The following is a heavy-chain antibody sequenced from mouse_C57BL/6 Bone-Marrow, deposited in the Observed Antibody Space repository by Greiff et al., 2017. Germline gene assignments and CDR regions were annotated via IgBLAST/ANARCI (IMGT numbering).Heavy chain of an antibody. Sequence: EVQRVESGGGLVQPGGSLKLSCAASGFTFSDYYMYWVRQTPEKRLEWVAYISNGGGSTYYPDTVKGRFTISRDNAKNTLYLQMSRLKSEDTAMYYCARHSSYYYAMDYWGQGTSVTVSS. V-gene: IGHV5-12*01. CDR1: GFTFSDYY. D-gene: IGHD1-1*01. CDR3: ARHSSYYYAMDY. J-gene: IGHJ4*01. CDR2: ISNGGGST.